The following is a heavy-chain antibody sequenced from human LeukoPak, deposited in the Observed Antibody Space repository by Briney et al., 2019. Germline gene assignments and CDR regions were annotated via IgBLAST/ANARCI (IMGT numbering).Heavy chain of an antibody. J-gene: IGHJ4*02. CDR2: IYVAGST. D-gene: IGHD3-22*01. Sequence: PGGSLRLSCAAYGFTFSSAWMSWVRQAPGKGLEWVSVIYVAGSTKYADSVRGRFTISRDNSKNTLYLQMNSLRAEDTAVYYCARQGIDDSSGYYVYWGQGTLVTVSS. V-gene: IGHV3-66*04. CDR1: GFTFSSAW. CDR3: ARQGIDDSSGYYVY.